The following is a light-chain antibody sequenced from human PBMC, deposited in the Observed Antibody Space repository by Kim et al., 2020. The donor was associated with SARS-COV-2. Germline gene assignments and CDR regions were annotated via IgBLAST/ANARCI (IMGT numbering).Light chain of an antibody. Sequence: GQRVTRSCSGSSSNIGNNNVCWYQQCPGAAPKLLIYRNSQRPSGVPDRFSGSKSGTSASLTISGLRSEDEAEYSCAAWDDSLRGPVFGGGTQLTVL. CDR3: AAWDDSLRGPV. V-gene: IGLV1-47*01. J-gene: IGLJ2*01. CDR2: RNS. CDR1: SSNIGNNN.